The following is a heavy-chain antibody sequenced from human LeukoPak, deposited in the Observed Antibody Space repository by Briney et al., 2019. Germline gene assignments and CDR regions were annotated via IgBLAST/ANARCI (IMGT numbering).Heavy chain of an antibody. D-gene: IGHD6-19*01. CDR2: IYYSGSA. CDR1: GGSIRNFY. V-gene: IGHV4-59*01. Sequence: PSETLSLTCSVSGGSIRNFYWGWVRQPPGKGLEWIAYIYYSGSANYNPPLKSRVTISVDTSNNQLSLKLTSVTAADTAVYFCARVGSSGWSFDYWGQGVLVTVSS. CDR3: ARVGSSGWSFDY. J-gene: IGHJ4*02.